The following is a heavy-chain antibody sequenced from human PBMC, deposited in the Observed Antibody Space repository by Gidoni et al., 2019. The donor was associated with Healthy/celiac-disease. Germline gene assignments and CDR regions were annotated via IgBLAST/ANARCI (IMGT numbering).Heavy chain of an antibody. J-gene: IGHJ6*02. Sequence: EVQLVESGGGLVQPGGSLRLSCAASGFTFSSYSMHWVRQAPGKGLEWVSYISSSSSTIYYADSVKGRFTISRDNAKNSLYLQMNSLRDEDTAVYYCAREVPSDIVVVVAAHYYYGMDVWGQGTTVTVSS. CDR3: AREVPSDIVVVVAAHYYYGMDV. CDR2: ISSSSSTI. D-gene: IGHD2-15*01. V-gene: IGHV3-48*02. CDR1: GFTFSSYS.